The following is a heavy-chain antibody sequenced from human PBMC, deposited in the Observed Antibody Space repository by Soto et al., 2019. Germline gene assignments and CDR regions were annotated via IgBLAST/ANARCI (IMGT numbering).Heavy chain of an antibody. J-gene: IGHJ5*02. CDR1: GGSISSGGYY. Sequence: SETLSLTCTVSGGSISSGGYYWSWIRQHPGKGLEWIGYIYYSGSTYYNPSLKSRVTISVDTSKNQFSLKLSSVTAADTAVYYCAREGYYDSSGYYERANWFDPWGQGTLVTVSS. D-gene: IGHD3-22*01. V-gene: IGHV4-31*03. CDR3: AREGYYDSSGYYERANWFDP. CDR2: IYYSGST.